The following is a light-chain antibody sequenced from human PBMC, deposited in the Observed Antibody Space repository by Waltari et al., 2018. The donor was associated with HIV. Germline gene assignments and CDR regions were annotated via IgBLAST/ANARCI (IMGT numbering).Light chain of an antibody. Sequence: EIVMTQSPLSLPVTPGEPASFSCRSSQSLLHSNGYNYLDWYLQRPGQSPQLLIYLGSTRASGVPDRFSGSGSGTDFTLTISRVEAEDVGVYYCMQPLQLPLTFGGGTKVESK. CDR3: MQPLQLPLT. CDR2: LGS. J-gene: IGKJ4*01. V-gene: IGKV2-28*01. CDR1: QSLLHSNGYNY.